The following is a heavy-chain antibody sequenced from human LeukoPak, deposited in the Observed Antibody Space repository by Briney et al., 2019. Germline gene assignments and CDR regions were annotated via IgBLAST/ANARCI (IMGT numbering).Heavy chain of an antibody. J-gene: IGHJ6*03. D-gene: IGHD3-10*01. CDR2: LSGDGGTT. V-gene: IGHV3-23*01. CDR1: GFTFSSYA. Sequence: GGSLRLSCAASGFTFSSYAMSWVRQSPGKGLEWVSSLSGDGGTTDYADSVKGRFTISRDNSKNTLYLQMNSLRAEDTAVYYCAKGYGSGSYRYYYYMDVWGKGTTVTISS. CDR3: AKGYGSGSYRYYYYMDV.